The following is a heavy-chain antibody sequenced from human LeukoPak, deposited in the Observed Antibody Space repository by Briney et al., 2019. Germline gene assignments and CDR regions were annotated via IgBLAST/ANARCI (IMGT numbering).Heavy chain of an antibody. J-gene: IGHJ4*02. V-gene: IGHV4-61*09. D-gene: IGHD6-13*01. CDR3: GRLEVGSCSHESFFVGAY. CDR1: GGSINSGSYY. Sequence: SETLSLTCTVSGGSINSGSYYWSWIRQPAGKGLDWIGHIYTSGSTNYNPSLKSRVTISGDTSKNQFSLKLSSVTAADTAVYSWGRLEVGSCSHESFFVGAYWGKGTWSPSP. CDR2: IYTSGST.